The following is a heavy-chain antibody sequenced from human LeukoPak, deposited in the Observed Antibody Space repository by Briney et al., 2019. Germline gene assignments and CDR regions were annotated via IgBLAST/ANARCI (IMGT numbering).Heavy chain of an antibody. CDR3: AKDSVYSSSWYAGDY. V-gene: IGHV3-30*18. J-gene: IGHJ4*02. D-gene: IGHD6-13*01. CDR2: ISYDGSNK. Sequence: GGSLRLSCAASGFTFSSYGMHWVRQAPGKGLEWVAVISYDGSNKYYADSVKGRFTISRDSSKNTLYLQMNSLRAEDTAVYYCAKDSVYSSSWYAGDYWGQGTLVTVSS. CDR1: GFTFSSYG.